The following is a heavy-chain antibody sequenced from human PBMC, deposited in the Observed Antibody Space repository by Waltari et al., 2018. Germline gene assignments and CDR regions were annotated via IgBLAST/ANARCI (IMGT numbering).Heavy chain of an antibody. D-gene: IGHD3-9*01. J-gene: IGHJ4*01. V-gene: IGHV4-34*01. CDR3: ARNGPYFDVDY. CDR2: IGNSGGI. Sequence: QVQLHQRGAGLLKPSETLSLTCAVYGGSLSGYWWTWIRQSPGKGLEWIGEIGNSGGIHYNSSLKSRLTISLDTSKNQFSLQLTSVTAADTAVYYCARNGPYFDVDYWGHGALVTVSS. CDR1: GGSLSGYW.